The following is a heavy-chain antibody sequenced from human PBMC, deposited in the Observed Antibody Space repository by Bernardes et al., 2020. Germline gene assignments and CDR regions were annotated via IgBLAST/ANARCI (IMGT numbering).Heavy chain of an antibody. J-gene: IGHJ6*02. D-gene: IGHD3-10*01. Sequence: PKLSLTSAISWGSFSSNSGAWNLLGQSPSRGLAWLGRTYYRSKWYNDYAVSVKSRITINPDTSKNQFSLQLNSVTPEDTAVYYCARGSYGMDVWGQGTTVTVSS. V-gene: IGHV6-1*01. CDR2: TYYRSKWYN. CDR1: WGSFSSNSGA. CDR3: ARGSYGMDV.